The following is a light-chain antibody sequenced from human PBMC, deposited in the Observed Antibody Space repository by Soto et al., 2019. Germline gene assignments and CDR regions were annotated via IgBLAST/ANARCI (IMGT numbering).Light chain of an antibody. CDR1: SSDIGGYNY. J-gene: IGLJ1*01. CDR2: DVS. CDR3: CSYAGSYIYV. Sequence: QSVLTQPRSVSGSPGQSVTISCTGTSSDIGGYNYVSWYQQHPGKVPKLMLYDVSKRPSGVPDRFSGSKSGNAASLTISGLRAEDEADYYCCSYAGSYIYVFGSGTKLTVL. V-gene: IGLV2-11*01.